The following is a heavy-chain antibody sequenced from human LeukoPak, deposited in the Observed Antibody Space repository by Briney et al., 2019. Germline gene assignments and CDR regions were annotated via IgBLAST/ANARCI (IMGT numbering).Heavy chain of an antibody. CDR2: ISSSGSTI. V-gene: IGHV3-48*03. D-gene: IGHD6-13*01. CDR3: ARVKVQQALEDYY. CDR1: GFTFSSYE. Sequence: GGSLRLSCAASGFTFSSYEMNWVRQAPGKGLEWVSYISSSGSTIYYADSVKGRLTISRDNAKNSLYLQMNSLRAEDTAVYYCARVKVQQALEDYYCGQGTLVTVSS. J-gene: IGHJ4*02.